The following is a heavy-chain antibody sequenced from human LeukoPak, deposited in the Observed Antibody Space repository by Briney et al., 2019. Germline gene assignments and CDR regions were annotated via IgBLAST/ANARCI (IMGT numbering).Heavy chain of an antibody. V-gene: IGHV4-59*01. D-gene: IGHD1-26*01. CDR3: ARHLATATSAFDS. CDR2: IFYSGST. Sequence: SETLSLTCAVSGGSISNYYWRWIRQSPGEGLEWIGYIFYSGSTNYNPSLKSRVTISVDSSRNQFSLEMNSVTTADTAVYYCARHLATATSAFDSWGRGTLVTVSS. J-gene: IGHJ4*02. CDR1: GGSISNYY.